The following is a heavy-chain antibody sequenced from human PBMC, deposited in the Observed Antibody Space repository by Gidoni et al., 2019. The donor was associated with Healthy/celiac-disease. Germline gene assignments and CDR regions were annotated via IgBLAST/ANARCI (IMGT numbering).Heavy chain of an antibody. V-gene: IGHV1-69*01. CDR2: IIPIFGTA. CDR1: GGTFSSYA. J-gene: IGHJ5*02. Sequence: QVQLVQSGAEVKKPGSSVKVSCKASGGTFSSYAISWVRQAPGQGLEWMGGIIPIFGTANYAQKFQGRVTITADESTSTAYMELSSLRSEDTAVYYCARNIHSSSSPMGYNWFDPWGQGTLVTVSS. D-gene: IGHD6-6*01. CDR3: ARNIHSSSSPMGYNWFDP.